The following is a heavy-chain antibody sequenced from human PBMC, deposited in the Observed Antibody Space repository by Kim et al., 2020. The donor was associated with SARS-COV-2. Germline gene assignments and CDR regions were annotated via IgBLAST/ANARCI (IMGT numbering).Heavy chain of an antibody. V-gene: IGHV4-34*01. CDR2: SGST. Sequence: SGSTNYTPSLNSRVTISVYTSKNQFSLKLSSVTAADTAVYYCASRNLNYWGQGTLVTVSS. D-gene: IGHD3-9*01. CDR3: ASRNLNY. J-gene: IGHJ4*02.